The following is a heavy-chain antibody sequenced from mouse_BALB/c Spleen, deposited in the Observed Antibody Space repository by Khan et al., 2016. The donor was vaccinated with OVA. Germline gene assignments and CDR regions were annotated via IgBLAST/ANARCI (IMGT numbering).Heavy chain of an antibody. Sequence: EVQLQESGGDLVKPGGSLKFSCAASGFTFSIYSMSWVRQTPDKRLEWVATISSGGDYTYYSDNVKGRFTISRDNAKNTLYLQMSSLKSEDTAMYYCASHLTGSFAYWGQGTLVTVSA. CDR2: ISSGGDYT. V-gene: IGHV5-6*01. CDR3: ASHLTGSFAY. CDR1: GFTFSIYS. D-gene: IGHD4-1*01. J-gene: IGHJ3*01.